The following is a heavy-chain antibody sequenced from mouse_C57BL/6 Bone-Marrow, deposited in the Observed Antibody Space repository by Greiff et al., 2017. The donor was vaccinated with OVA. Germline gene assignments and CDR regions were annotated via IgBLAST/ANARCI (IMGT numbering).Heavy chain of an antibody. CDR3: ARPAYSSWFAY. J-gene: IGHJ3*01. CDR2: ISNLAYSI. CDR1: GFTFSDYG. Sequence: EVKLVESGGGLVQPGGSLKLSCAASGFTFSDYGMAWVRQAPRKGPEWVGFISNLAYSIYYADTVTGRFTISRENAKNALYLEMSRLKSEDTAMYYCARPAYSSWFAYWGQGTLVTVSA. V-gene: IGHV5-15*01. D-gene: IGHD2-10*01.